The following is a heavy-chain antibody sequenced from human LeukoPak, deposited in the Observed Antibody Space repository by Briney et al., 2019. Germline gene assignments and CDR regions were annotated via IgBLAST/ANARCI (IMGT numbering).Heavy chain of an antibody. J-gene: IGHJ4*02. CDR3: ARSMDIVVEVAATPADY. CDR2: ISAYSGNT. D-gene: IGHD2-15*01. V-gene: IGHV1-18*01. CDR1: GYTFTNYG. Sequence: ASVKVSCKASGYTFTNYGISWVRQAPGQGLEWMGWISAYSGNTNYAQKLQGRVTMTTDTSTSTAYMGLRSLRSDDTAVYYCARSMDIVVEVAATPADYWGQGTLVTVSS.